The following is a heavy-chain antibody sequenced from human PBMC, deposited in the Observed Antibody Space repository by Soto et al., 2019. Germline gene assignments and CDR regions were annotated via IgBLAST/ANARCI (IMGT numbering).Heavy chain of an antibody. Sequence: SETLSLTCAVSGYSISSGYYWGWIRQPPGKGLEWIGSVYHSGSTYYNPSLKYRVSISVDTSKNQFSLKLSSVTAADTAVYYCARGGGLAAVNFDFWGQGTLVTVSS. CDR3: ARGGGLAAVNFDF. J-gene: IGHJ4*02. V-gene: IGHV4-38-2*01. D-gene: IGHD6-13*01. CDR1: GYSISSGYY. CDR2: VYHSGST.